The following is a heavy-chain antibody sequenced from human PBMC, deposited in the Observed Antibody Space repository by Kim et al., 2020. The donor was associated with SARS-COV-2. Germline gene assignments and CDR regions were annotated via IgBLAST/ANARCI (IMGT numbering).Heavy chain of an antibody. D-gene: IGHD3-16*02. V-gene: IGHV4-59*01. Sequence: SETLSLTCTVSGGSISSYYWSWIRQPPGKGLEWIGYIYYSGSTNYNPSLKSRVTISVDTSKNQFSLKLSSVTAADTAVYYCARGSPRDYIWGSYRRYYYYMDVWGKGTTVTVS. CDR3: ARGSPRDYIWGSYRRYYYYMDV. CDR2: IYYSGST. CDR1: GGSISSYY. J-gene: IGHJ6*03.